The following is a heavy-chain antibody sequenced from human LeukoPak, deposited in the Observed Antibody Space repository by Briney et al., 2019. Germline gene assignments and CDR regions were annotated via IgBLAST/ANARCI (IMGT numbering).Heavy chain of an antibody. CDR3: ARDGGSSWYFDY. J-gene: IGHJ4*02. CDR2: ISSSGNTT. D-gene: IGHD6-13*01. CDR1: GFTFSDYY. V-gene: IGHV3-11*04. Sequence: GGSLRLSCAASGFTFSDYYMSWIRQAPGKGLVCVSYISSSGNTTYHADSVKGRFTISRDNAKNSLYLQMSSLRAEDTAVYYCARDGGSSWYFDYWGQGTLVTVSS.